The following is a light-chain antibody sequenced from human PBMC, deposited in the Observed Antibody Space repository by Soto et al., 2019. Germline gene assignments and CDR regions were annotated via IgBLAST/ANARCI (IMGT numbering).Light chain of an antibody. CDR2: WAS. CDR1: QSVLYSSNNKNY. CDR3: QQYYSSPYT. J-gene: IGKJ2*01. Sequence: DIVMTQSPDSLAVSLGERATINCRSSQSVLYSSNNKNYLAWYQQRPRQPPKLLIYWASTRESGVPDRFNGSGSGTDFTLTVTSLQAEDVAVYYCQQYYSSPYTFGQGTKLGIK. V-gene: IGKV4-1*01.